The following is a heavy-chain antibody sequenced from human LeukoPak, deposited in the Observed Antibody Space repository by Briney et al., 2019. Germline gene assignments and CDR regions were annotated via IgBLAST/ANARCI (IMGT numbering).Heavy chain of an antibody. CDR1: GFTFSSYG. Sequence: PGGSLRLSCAASGFTFSSYGMHWVRQAPGKGLEWVAVIWYDGSNKYYADSVKGRFTISRGNSKNTLYLQMNSLRAEDTAVYYCAKGDADCSSTSCYGRAFDYWGQGTLVTVSS. J-gene: IGHJ4*02. CDR3: AKGDADCSSTSCYGRAFDY. CDR2: IWYDGSNK. D-gene: IGHD2-2*01. V-gene: IGHV3-33*06.